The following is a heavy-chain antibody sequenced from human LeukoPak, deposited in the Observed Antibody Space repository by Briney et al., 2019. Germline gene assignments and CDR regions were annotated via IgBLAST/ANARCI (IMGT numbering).Heavy chain of an antibody. Sequence: SETLSLTCTVSGGSITSYHWSWIRQPAGKGLEWIGRIYTSGSTNYNPSLKSRVTMSVDTSKNQFSLKLSSVTAADTAVYYCARTPYYGGNIHFDYWGQGTLVTVSS. CDR2: IYTSGST. CDR3: ARTPYYGGNIHFDY. CDR1: GGSITSYH. D-gene: IGHD2-21*01. J-gene: IGHJ4*02. V-gene: IGHV4-4*07.